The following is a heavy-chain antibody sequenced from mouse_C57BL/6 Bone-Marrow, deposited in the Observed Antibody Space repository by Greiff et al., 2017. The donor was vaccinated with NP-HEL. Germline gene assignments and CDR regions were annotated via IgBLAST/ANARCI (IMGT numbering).Heavy chain of an antibody. CDR1: GFTFSDYY. CDR2: ISNGGGST. V-gene: IGHV5-12*01. CDR3: ARGRDYGYDEDWYFDV. J-gene: IGHJ1*03. Sequence: EVKLMESGGGLVQPGGSLKLSCAASGFTFSDYYMYWVRQTPEKRLEWVAYISNGGGSTYYPDTVKGRFTISRDNAKNTLYLQMSRLKSEDTAMYYRARGRDYGYDEDWYFDVWGTGTTVTVSS. D-gene: IGHD2-2*01.